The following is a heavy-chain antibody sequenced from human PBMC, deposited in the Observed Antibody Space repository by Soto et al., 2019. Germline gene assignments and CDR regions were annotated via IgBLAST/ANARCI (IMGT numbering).Heavy chain of an antibody. D-gene: IGHD3-22*01. Sequence: QITLKESGPTLVKPTQTLTLTCTFSGFSRSTSGVSVGWIRQPPGKALEWLALIYWDDDKRYSPSLKSRLTINEDNSTNQVVLTMTDMDPVDTATYYCAHTSHAVVAPWGFDPWGQGTLVTVSS. CDR2: IYWDDDK. J-gene: IGHJ5*02. CDR3: AHTSHAVVAPWGFDP. CDR1: GFSRSTSGVS. V-gene: IGHV2-5*02.